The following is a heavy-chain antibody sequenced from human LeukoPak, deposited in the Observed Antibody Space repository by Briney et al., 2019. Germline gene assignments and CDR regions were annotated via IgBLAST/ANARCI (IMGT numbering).Heavy chain of an antibody. CDR1: GGSISSYY. Sequence: SETLSLTCTVSGGSISSYYWSWIRQPPGKGLEWIGYIYYSGSTNYNPSLKSRVTMSVDTSKNQFSLKLSSVTAADTAVYYCARDRAPPTYYFDYWGQGTLVTVSS. J-gene: IGHJ4*02. V-gene: IGHV4-59*12. D-gene: IGHD1-26*01. CDR2: IYYSGST. CDR3: ARDRAPPTYYFDY.